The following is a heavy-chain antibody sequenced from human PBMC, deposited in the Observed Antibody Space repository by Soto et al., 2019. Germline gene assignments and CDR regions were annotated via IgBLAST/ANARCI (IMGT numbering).Heavy chain of an antibody. CDR3: ARDKITGLFDY. V-gene: IGHV4-34*01. J-gene: IGHJ4*02. CDR1: GGSFSGYY. D-gene: IGHD2-8*02. Sequence: QVQLQQWGAGLLKPSETLSLTCAVYGGSFSGYYWTWIRQPPGTGLEWIGEINHSGSTNYNPPLKSRVTISVDTSKNHFSLKLTSVTAADTAVYYCARDKITGLFDYWGQGTLVTVSS. CDR2: INHSGST.